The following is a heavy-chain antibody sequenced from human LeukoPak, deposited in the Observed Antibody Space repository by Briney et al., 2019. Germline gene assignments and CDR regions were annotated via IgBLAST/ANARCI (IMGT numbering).Heavy chain of an antibody. CDR2: ISSSDNT. CDR1: RFSVNNNY. J-gene: IGHJ1*01. Sequence: GGSLRLSCAASRFSVNNNYMNWLRQAPGKGREWVSVISSSDNTYYADSVRGRFTISIDISKNTLYLQMMKLRREDPSIYDCARDWNPDYCFEEGGQGSLVTLSS. CDR3: ARDWNPDYCFEE. V-gene: IGHV3-66*03. D-gene: IGHD4/OR15-4a*01.